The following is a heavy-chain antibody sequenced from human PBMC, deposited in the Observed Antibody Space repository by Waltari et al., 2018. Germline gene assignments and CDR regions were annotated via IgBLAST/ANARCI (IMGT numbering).Heavy chain of an antibody. CDR1: RDAITEHY. Sequence: LVQSGAEVMKPGASVKVSCKVSRDAITEHYIPGGRQVPGQGLDWMGWNNPNCGATKYGRNYRGRIAVTWDTSATTSYMGLSGLRSDDTAVYYCAREYCGGDCRLFDYWGQGTLVTVSS. V-gene: IGHV1-2*02. D-gene: IGHD2-21*02. J-gene: IGHJ4*01. CDR3: AREYCGGDCRLFDY. CDR2: NNPNCGAT.